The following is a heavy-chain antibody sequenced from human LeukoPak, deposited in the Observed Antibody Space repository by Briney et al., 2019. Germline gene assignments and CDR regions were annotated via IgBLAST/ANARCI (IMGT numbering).Heavy chain of an antibody. CDR1: GGTFSSYA. CDR2: IIPIFGTE. J-gene: IGHJ4*02. V-gene: IGHV1-69*05. D-gene: IGHD6-19*01. Sequence: SVKVSCKASGGTFSSYAISWVRQAPGQGLEWMGGIIPIFGTENYAQKFQGRVTITTDESTSTAYMELSSLRSEDTAVYYCARDSSGWYYFDYWGQGTLVTVSS. CDR3: ARDSSGWYYFDY.